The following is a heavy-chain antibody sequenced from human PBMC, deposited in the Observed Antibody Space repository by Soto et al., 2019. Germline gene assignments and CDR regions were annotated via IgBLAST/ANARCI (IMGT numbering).Heavy chain of an antibody. J-gene: IGHJ6*02. D-gene: IGHD3-16*02. Sequence: SVKVSCKASGGTFSSYAISWVRQAPGQGLEWMGGIIPIFGTANYAQKFQGRVTITADESTSTAYMELSSLRSEDTAVYYCASRYIGTFRDYYGMDVWGQGTTVTVSS. CDR2: IIPIFGTA. CDR3: ASRYIGTFRDYYGMDV. V-gene: IGHV1-69*13. CDR1: GGTFSSYA.